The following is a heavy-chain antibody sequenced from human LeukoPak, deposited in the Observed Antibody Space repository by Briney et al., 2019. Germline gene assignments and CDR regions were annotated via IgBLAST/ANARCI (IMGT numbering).Heavy chain of an antibody. CDR2: ISSSSSYI. V-gene: IGHV3-21*01. CDR1: GFTFSSYS. J-gene: IGHJ6*03. CDR3: ARGAFTYCGGECYGYMDV. D-gene: IGHD2-21*01. Sequence: GGSLRLSCAASGFTFSSYSMNWVRQAPGKGLEWVSSISSSSSYIYYADSVKGRFTISRDNAKNSLYLQMNSLRAEDTAVYYCARGAFTYCGGECYGYMDVWGKETTVTVSS.